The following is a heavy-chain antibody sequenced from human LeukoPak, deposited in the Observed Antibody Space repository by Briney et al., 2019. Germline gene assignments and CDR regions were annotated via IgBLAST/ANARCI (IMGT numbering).Heavy chain of an antibody. D-gene: IGHD3-10*01. CDR3: AKAPMVRGVIPIDY. V-gene: IGHV3-23*01. Sequence: GGSLRLSCAASGFTFSSNAMSWVRQAPGKGLEWVSAINLSGGSTYYRDSVKGRFTISRDNSKNTLYLQMNSLRVEDTAVYYCAKAPMVRGVIPIDYWGQGTLVTVSS. CDR1: GFTFSSNA. J-gene: IGHJ4*02. CDR2: INLSGGST.